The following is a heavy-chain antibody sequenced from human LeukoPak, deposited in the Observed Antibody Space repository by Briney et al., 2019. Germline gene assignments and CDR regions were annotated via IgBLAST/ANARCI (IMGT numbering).Heavy chain of an antibody. CDR2: FSVSDKTT. Sequence: GGTLRLSCAASGFTFSSYAMSWVRQAPGKGLEWVSGFSVSDKTTYYADSVKGRFTISRDNSKNTLYLQISSLRAEDTAVYYCAKDPSVYYGDYIIRWGQGTLVIVSS. V-gene: IGHV3-23*01. CDR1: GFTFSSYA. J-gene: IGHJ4*02. D-gene: IGHD4-17*01. CDR3: AKDPSVYYGDYIIR.